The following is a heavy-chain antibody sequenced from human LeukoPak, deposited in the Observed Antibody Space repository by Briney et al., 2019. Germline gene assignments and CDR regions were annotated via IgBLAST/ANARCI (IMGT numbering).Heavy chain of an antibody. D-gene: IGHD6-13*01. CDR3: AREWYSSSGV. V-gene: IGHV1-46*01. J-gene: IGHJ4*02. Sequence: ASVKVSCKASGYIFITYYIHWVRQAPGQGLEWMGVINPTGGDTSYAQQFQGRVTMTRDTSTSTVYMELSSLRFEDTAVYYCAREWYSSSGVWGQGTLVAVSS. CDR1: GYIFITYY. CDR2: INPTGGDT.